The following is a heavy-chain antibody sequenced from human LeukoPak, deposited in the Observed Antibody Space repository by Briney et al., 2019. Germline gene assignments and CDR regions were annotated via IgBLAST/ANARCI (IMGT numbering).Heavy chain of an antibody. J-gene: IGHJ6*02. CDR3: AKDKGWGYSTYDYYGMDV. Sequence: GGSLRLSCAASGFTFSNYAMSWVRQAPGKGLEWVSAISGSGGSTYYADSVKGRFTISRDNSKNTLYLQMNGLRAEDTAVYYCAKDKGWGYSTYDYYGMDVWGQGTTVTVSS. V-gene: IGHV3-23*01. CDR1: GFTFSNYA. D-gene: IGHD1-26*01. CDR2: ISGSGGST.